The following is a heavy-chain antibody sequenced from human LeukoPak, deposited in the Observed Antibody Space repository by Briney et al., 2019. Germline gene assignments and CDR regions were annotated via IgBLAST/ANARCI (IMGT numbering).Heavy chain of an antibody. CDR2: ISEGGSTI. Sequence: GSLRLSCPVSGVTFSSFEMAWVRQAPGKGLEWISYISEGGSTIKYADSVKGRFTISRDNAKNSLYLQMISLRAEDTAIHFCAGGPQYSGSYAYWGQGTLVTVSS. J-gene: IGHJ4*02. CDR1: GVTFSSFE. D-gene: IGHD1-26*01. CDR3: AGGPQYSGSYAY. V-gene: IGHV3-48*03.